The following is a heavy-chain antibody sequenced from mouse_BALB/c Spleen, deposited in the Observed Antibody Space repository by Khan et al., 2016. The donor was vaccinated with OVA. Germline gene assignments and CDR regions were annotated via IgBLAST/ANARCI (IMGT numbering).Heavy chain of an antibody. CDR3: TRHGYVAWFTY. V-gene: IGHV1S135*01. J-gene: IGHJ3*01. Sequence: EVQLQQSGPELMKPGASVKISCKASGYSFTSYYIHWVIQSHGKSPEWIGYIDPFSGGTTYNQKFKGKATLSADKSSSTAYIHLSNLTSEDSAVYYCTRHGYVAWFTYWGQGTLVTVSA. CDR1: GYSFTSYY. D-gene: IGHD2-2*01. CDR2: IDPFSGGT.